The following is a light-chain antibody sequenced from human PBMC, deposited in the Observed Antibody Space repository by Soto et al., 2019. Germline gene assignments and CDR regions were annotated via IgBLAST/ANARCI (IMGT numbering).Light chain of an antibody. CDR1: HIGSKR. CDR2: NEI. CDR3: HVWDSDSDHLV. V-gene: IGLV3-21*04. J-gene: IGLJ2*01. Sequence: SYELTQPPSVSVAPGKPASIPCGGDHIGSKRVHWYQQRPGQAPVLVINNEIDRPSGIPERFSGSNSGNTATLTITRVDAGDEADYYCHVWDSDSDHLVFGGGTKLTVL.